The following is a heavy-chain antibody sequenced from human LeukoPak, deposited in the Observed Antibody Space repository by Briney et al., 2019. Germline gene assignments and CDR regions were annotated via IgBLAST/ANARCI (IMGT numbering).Heavy chain of an antibody. V-gene: IGHV3-23*01. J-gene: IGHJ4*02. D-gene: IGHD1-26*01. Sequence: PGGSLRLSCAASGFTFSSYAMSWVRQAPGKGLEWVSAISGSGGSTYYADSMKGRFTISRDNSKNTLYLQMNSLRAEDTAVYYCAKDLVRGSYSPSVLGNWGQGTLVTVSS. CDR1: GFTFSSYA. CDR2: ISGSGGST. CDR3: AKDLVRGSYSPSVLGN.